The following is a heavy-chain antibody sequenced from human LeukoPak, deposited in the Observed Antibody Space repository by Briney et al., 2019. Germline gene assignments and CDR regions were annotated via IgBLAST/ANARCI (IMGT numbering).Heavy chain of an antibody. V-gene: IGHV1-8*01. D-gene: IGHD6-19*01. Sequence: ASVKVSCKASGYTFTSCDINWVRQATGQGLEWMGWMNPNCGNTGYAQKFQGRVTMTRNTSISTAYMELSSLRSEDTAVYYCASRPRSGYSIDYWGQGTLVTVSS. CDR2: MNPNCGNT. CDR1: GYTFTSCD. J-gene: IGHJ4*02. CDR3: ASRPRSGYSIDY.